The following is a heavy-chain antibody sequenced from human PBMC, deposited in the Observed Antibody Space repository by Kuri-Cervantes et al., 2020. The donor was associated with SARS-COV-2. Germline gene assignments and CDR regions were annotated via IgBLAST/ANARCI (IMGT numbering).Heavy chain of an antibody. CDR3: ASRWGIAVAGPPDY. CDR1: GGTFSTYA. D-gene: IGHD6-19*01. CDR2: IIPLFGTP. Sequence: SVKVSCKASGGTFSTYAINWVRQAPGQGLEWVGGIIPLFGTPNYAQKFQGRVTITADKSTSTAYMELSSLRSEDTAVYYCASRWGIAVAGPPDYWGQGTLVTVSS. J-gene: IGHJ4*02. V-gene: IGHV1-69*06.